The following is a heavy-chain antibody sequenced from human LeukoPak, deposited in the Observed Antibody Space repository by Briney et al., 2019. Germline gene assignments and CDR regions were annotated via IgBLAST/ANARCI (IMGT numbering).Heavy chain of an antibody. CDR3: AREKIGTGTVLGKDYYYMDV. Sequence: PSETLSLTCTVSGGSISSATYCWSWIRQPAGKGLEWIGRIYSSGSTNYNPSLKSRVTISVDPSKNQFSLKLSSVTAADTAMYYCAREKIGTGTVLGKDYYYMDVWGKGTTVTVSS. V-gene: IGHV4-61*02. D-gene: IGHD3-16*01. J-gene: IGHJ6*03. CDR2: IYSSGST. CDR1: GGSISSATYC.